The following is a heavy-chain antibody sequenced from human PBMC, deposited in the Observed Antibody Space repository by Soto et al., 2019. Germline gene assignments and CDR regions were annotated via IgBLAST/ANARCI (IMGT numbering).Heavy chain of an antibody. CDR3: AKGRSGEYYYDGMDV. D-gene: IGHD6-25*01. CDR2: ISALGESS. CDR1: GFRFSSFA. Sequence: EVQLLQSGGGLVQPGGSLRLSCAASGFRFSSFAMNWVRQAPGKGLEWVSGISALGESSSYADSVKGRFTISRDNSKNTVYVQMNSLRAEDTAEYYCAKGRSGEYYYDGMDVWGQGTTVIVSS. V-gene: IGHV3-23*01. J-gene: IGHJ6*02.